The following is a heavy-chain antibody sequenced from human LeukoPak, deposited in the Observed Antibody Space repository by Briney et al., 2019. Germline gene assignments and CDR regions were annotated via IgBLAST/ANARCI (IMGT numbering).Heavy chain of an antibody. D-gene: IGHD2-2*01. CDR3: AKVGCSSTSCTFDY. Sequence: GGSLRLSCAASGFTFSSYAMSWVRQAPGKGLEWVSAISGSGGSTYYADSVKGRFTISRDNSKNTLYLQMNSLRAGDTAVYYCAKVGCSSTSCTFDYWGQGTLVTVSS. V-gene: IGHV3-23*01. CDR1: GFTFSSYA. CDR2: ISGSGGST. J-gene: IGHJ4*02.